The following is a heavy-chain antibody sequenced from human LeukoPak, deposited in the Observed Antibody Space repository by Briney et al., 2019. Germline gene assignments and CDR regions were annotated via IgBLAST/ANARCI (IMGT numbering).Heavy chain of an antibody. Sequence: SQTLSLTCAVSGGSISSGGYSWSWIRQPPGKGLEWIGYIYHSGSTYYNPPLKSRVTISVDRSKNQFSLKLSSVTAADTAVYYCARVRYYGSGSYYKNAYFDYWGQGTLVTVSS. D-gene: IGHD3-10*01. CDR3: ARVRYYGSGSYYKNAYFDY. V-gene: IGHV4-30-2*01. CDR1: GGSISSGGYS. J-gene: IGHJ4*02. CDR2: IYHSGST.